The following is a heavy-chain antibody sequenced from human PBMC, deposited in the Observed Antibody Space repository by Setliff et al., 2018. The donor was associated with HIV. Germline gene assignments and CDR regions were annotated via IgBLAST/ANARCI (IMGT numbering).Heavy chain of an antibody. CDR2: IYHSGST. D-gene: IGHD3-22*01. Sequence: SETLSLTCAVSGYSISSGYYWGWIRQPPGKGLEWIGSIYHSGSTYYNPSLKSRVTISVDTSKNQFSLKLSSVTAADTAVYYCARGARITMIVVVITNPYNWFDPWGQGTLVTVSS. CDR1: GYSISSGYY. V-gene: IGHV4-38-2*01. CDR3: ARGARITMIVVVITNPYNWFDP. J-gene: IGHJ5*02.